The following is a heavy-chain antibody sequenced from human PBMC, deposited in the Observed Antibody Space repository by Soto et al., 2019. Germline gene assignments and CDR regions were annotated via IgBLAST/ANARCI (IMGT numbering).Heavy chain of an antibody. CDR3: ARHFMYSGYEWGAWFDP. V-gene: IGHV5-10-1*01. D-gene: IGHD5-12*01. CDR1: GYSFTSYW. CDR2: IDPSDSYT. J-gene: IGHJ5*02. Sequence: PGESLKISCKGSGYSFTSYWISWVRQMPGKGLEWMGRIDPSDSYTNYSPSFQGHVTISADKSISTAYLQWSSLKASDTAMYYCARHFMYSGYEWGAWFDPWGQGTLVTVSS.